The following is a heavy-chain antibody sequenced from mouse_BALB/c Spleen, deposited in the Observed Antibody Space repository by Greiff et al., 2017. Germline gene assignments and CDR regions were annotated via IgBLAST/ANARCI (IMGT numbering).Heavy chain of an antibody. CDR3: ARDPLWYYAMDY. D-gene: IGHD1-1*02. V-gene: IGHV5-17*02. J-gene: IGHJ4*01. CDR2: ISSGSSTI. Sequence: EVQRVESGGGLVQPGGSRKLSCAASGFTFSSFGMHWVRQAPEKGLEWVAYISSGSSTIYYADTVKGRFTISRDNPKNTLFLQMTSLRSEDTAMYYSARDPLWYYAMDYWGQGTSVTVSS. CDR1: GFTFSSFG.